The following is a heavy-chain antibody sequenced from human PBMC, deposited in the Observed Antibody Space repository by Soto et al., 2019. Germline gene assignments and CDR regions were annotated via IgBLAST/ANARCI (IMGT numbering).Heavy chain of an antibody. V-gene: IGHV3-23*01. CDR2: ISGSGGST. CDR3: ANGRFLEWLLPDNWFDP. CDR1: GFTFSDYS. Sequence: GGSLRRSCAASGFTFSDYSMNWVRQAPGKGLEWVSAISGSGGSTFYADSVKGRFTISRDNSKNTLNLQMNSLRAEDTAVYYCANGRFLEWLLPDNWFDPWGQGTLVTVSS. J-gene: IGHJ5*02. D-gene: IGHD3-3*01.